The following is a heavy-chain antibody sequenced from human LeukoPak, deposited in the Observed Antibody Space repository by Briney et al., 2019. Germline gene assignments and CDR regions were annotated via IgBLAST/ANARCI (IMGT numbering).Heavy chain of an antibody. CDR3: ARVGIAAAGTDYYYMDV. CDR1: GDSVSSNSAA. D-gene: IGHD6-13*01. CDR2: TYYRSKWYN. J-gene: IGHJ6*03. V-gene: IGHV6-1*01. Sequence: SQTLSLTCAISGDSVSSNSAAWNWIRQSPSRGLEWLGRTYYRSKWYNDYAVSVKSRITINPDTSKNQFSLQLNSVTPEDTAVYYCARVGIAAAGTDYYYMDVWGKGTTVAISS.